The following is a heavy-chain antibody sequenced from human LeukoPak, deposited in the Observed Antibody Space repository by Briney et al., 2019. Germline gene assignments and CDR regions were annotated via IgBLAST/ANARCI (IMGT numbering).Heavy chain of an antibody. CDR3: ARDLYCSGGSCYNWFDP. D-gene: IGHD2-15*01. V-gene: IGHV1-2*02. CDR2: INPNSGGT. Sequence: ASVTVSFKASGYTFTGYYMHWVRQAPGQGLEWMGWINPNSGGTNYAQKFQGRVTMTRDTSISTAYMELSRLRSDDTAVYYCARDLYCSGGSCYNWFDPWGQGTLVTVSS. CDR1: GYTFTGYY. J-gene: IGHJ5*02.